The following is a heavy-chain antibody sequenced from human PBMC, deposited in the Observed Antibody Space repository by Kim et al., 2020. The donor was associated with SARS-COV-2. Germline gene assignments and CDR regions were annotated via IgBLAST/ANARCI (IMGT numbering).Heavy chain of an antibody. V-gene: IGHV4-30-2*05. Sequence: SKYFNPSLRRRVTISVETSKNQFSLDLSSVTAADTAVYFCARDQGGSYVDYWGQGALVTVSS. J-gene: IGHJ4*02. D-gene: IGHD3-16*01. CDR2: SK. CDR3: ARDQGGSYVDY.